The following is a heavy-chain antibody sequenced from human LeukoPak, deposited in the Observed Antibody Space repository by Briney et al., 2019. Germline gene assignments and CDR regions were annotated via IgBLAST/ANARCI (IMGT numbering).Heavy chain of an antibody. Sequence: SVKVSCKASGGTFSSYAISWVRQAPGQGLEWMGGIIPIFGTANYAQKFQGRVTITADESTSTAYMELSSLRSEDTAEYYCARVGPGARHEDPYYFDYWGQGTLVTVSS. V-gene: IGHV1-69*13. J-gene: IGHJ4*02. D-gene: IGHD4/OR15-4a*01. CDR2: IIPIFGTA. CDR3: ARVGPGARHEDPYYFDY. CDR1: GGTFSSYA.